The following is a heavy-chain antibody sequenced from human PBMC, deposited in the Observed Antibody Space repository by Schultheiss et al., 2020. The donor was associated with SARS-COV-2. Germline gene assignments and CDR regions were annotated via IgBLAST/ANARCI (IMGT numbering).Heavy chain of an antibody. CDR2: ISWNSGSI. V-gene: IGHV3-9*01. J-gene: IGHJ4*02. CDR1: GFTFSSYA. D-gene: IGHD5-12*01. CDR3: AKGKVATVSAGLDY. Sequence: GGSLRLSCAASGFTFSSYAMSWVRQAPGKGLEWVSGISWNSGSIGYADSVKGRFTISRDNAKNSLYLQMNSLRAEDTALYYCAKGKVATVSAGLDYWGQGTLVTVSS.